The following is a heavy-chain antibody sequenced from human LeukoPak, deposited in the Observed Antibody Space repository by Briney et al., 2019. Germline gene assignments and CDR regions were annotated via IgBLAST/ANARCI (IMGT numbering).Heavy chain of an antibody. J-gene: IGHJ6*04. D-gene: IGHD6-19*01. CDR2: XIPIFGTA. V-gene: IGHV1-69*13. Sequence: VKVSCKASGGTFSSYAISWVRQAPGQGLEWXXXXIPIFGTANYAQKFQGRVTITADESTSTAYMELSSLRSEDTAVYYCAGGRYSRGWYVGVMEVYYYGMDVWGKGTTVTVSS. CDR3: AGGRYSRGWYVGVMEVYYYGMDV. CDR1: GGTFSSYA.